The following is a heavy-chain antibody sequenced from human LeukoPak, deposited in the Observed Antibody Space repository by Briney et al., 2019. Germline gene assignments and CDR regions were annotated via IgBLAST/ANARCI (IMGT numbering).Heavy chain of an antibody. Sequence: SETLSLTCAVSGYSISSGYYWGWIRQPPGKGLEWIGSIYHSGSTYYNPSLKSRVTISVDTSKNQFSLKLSSVTAADTAVYYCASLLIAAAGTRLWFDPWGQGTLVTVSS. D-gene: IGHD6-13*01. CDR1: GYSISSGYY. CDR2: IYHSGST. J-gene: IGHJ5*02. CDR3: ASLLIAAAGTRLWFDP. V-gene: IGHV4-38-2*01.